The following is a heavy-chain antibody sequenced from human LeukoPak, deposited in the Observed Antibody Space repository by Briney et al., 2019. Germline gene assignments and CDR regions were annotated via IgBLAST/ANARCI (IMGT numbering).Heavy chain of an antibody. J-gene: IGHJ4*02. D-gene: IGHD3-10*01. CDR3: ARDQGRFGELISLFAS. V-gene: IGHV3-30-3*01. CDR2: ISYDGSNK. CDR1: GFTFSSYA. Sequence: GGSLRLSCAASGFTFSSYAMHWVRQAPGKGLEWMAFISYDGSNKYLADSLKGRFTISRDNSKDTLYLQMNSLRAEDTAVYYCARDQGRFGELISLFASWGQGTLVTVFS.